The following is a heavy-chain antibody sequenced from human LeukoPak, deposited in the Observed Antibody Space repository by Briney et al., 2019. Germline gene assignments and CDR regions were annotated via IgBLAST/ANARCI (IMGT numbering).Heavy chain of an antibody. CDR2: IYYSGST. V-gene: IGHV4-59*12. Sequence: PSETLSLTCTVSGGSISSYYWSWIRQPPGKGLEWIGYIYYSGSTNYNPSLKSRVTISVDTSKNQFSLKLSSVTAADTAVYYCARDGYYDSPGGPDAFDIWGQGTMVTVSS. CDR3: ARDGYYDSPGGPDAFDI. D-gene: IGHD3-22*01. J-gene: IGHJ3*02. CDR1: GGSISSYY.